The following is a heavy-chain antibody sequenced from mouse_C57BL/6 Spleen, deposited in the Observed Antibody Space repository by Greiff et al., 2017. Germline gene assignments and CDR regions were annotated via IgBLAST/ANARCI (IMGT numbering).Heavy chain of an antibody. CDR2: ISNGGGST. CDR3: ARHYYSGGRYALDY. J-gene: IGHJ4*01. D-gene: IGHD2-12*01. Sequence: EVNVVESGGGLVQPGGSLKLSCAASGFTFSDYYMYWVRQTPEKRLEWVAYISNGGGSTYYPDTVKGRFTISRDNAKNTLYLQMSRLKSEDTAMYYCARHYYSGGRYALDYWGQGTSVTVSS. CDR1: GFTFSDYY. V-gene: IGHV5-12*01.